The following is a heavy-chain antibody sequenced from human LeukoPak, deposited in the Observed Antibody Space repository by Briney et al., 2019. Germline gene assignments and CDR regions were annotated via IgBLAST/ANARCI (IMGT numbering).Heavy chain of an antibody. Sequence: GGSLRLSCAVSGFTFSSYWMHWVRQAPGKGVVWVSRINRDGSSTNYADSVKRRFTISRDNAKNTLHLQMNSLRAEDTAVYYCTVRRYSTRGLDYWGQGTLVTVSS. CDR2: INRDGSST. D-gene: IGHD2-15*01. CDR3: TVRRYSTRGLDY. CDR1: GFTFSSYW. J-gene: IGHJ4*02. V-gene: IGHV3-74*01.